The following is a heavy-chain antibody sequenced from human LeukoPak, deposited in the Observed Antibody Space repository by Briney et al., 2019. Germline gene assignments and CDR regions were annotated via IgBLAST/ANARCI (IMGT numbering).Heavy chain of an antibody. CDR3: ARDRGNYCGARNHHVFDI. J-gene: IGHJ3*02. Sequence: TATLTLTCTVSGGSITSYYWRWIRQPPGQGLEWIGYIFNSNRTNYNPSLKSRVTISVATSKNQFSLKLSFMTAADAAEYYGARDRGNYCGARNHHVFDIWGQGTMVTVSS. D-gene: IGHD3-10*01. CDR2: IFNSNRT. CDR1: GGSITSYY. V-gene: IGHV4-59*01.